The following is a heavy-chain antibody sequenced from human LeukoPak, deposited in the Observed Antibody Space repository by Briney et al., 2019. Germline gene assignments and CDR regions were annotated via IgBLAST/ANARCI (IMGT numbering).Heavy chain of an antibody. CDR1: GFTFSSYA. CDR2: ISGSGGST. CDR3: AKSLPRYYYYGMDV. V-gene: IGHV3-23*01. J-gene: IGHJ6*02. Sequence: GGSLRLSCAASGFTFSSYAMSWVRQAPRKGLEWVSAISGSGGSTYYADSVKGRFTISRDNSKNTLYLQMNSLRAEDTAVYYCAKSLPRYYYYGMDVWGQGTTVTVSS.